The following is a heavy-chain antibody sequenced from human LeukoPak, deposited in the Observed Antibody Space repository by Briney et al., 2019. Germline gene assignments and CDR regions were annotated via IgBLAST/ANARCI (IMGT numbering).Heavy chain of an antibody. D-gene: IGHD1-1*01. CDR2: ISYDGSNK. CDR3: ARDSVPNWLEEMIGAFDY. CDR1: GFTFRSYA. J-gene: IGHJ4*02. Sequence: GGSLRLSCAASGFTFRSYAMHWVRQAPGKGLEWVAVISYDGSNKYYADSVKGRFTISRDNSKNTLYLQMNSLRAEDTAVYYCARDSVPNWLEEMIGAFDYWGQGTLVTVSS. V-gene: IGHV3-30*04.